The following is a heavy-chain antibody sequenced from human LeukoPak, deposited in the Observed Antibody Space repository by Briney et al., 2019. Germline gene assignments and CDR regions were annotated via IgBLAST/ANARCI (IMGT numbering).Heavy chain of an antibody. CDR3: ARGFYYDSSGYQVTY. CDR2: INPNSGGT. J-gene: IGHJ4*02. D-gene: IGHD3-22*01. Sequence: GASVKVSCKASGYTFTGYYMHWVRQAPGQGLEWMGWINPNSGGTNYAQKFQGRVTMTRDTSISTAYMELSRLRSDDTAVYYCARGFYYDSSGYQVTYWGQGTLVTVSS. CDR1: GYTFTGYY. V-gene: IGHV1-2*02.